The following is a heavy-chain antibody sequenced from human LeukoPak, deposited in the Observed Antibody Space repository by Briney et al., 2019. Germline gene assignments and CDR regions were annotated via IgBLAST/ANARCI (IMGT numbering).Heavy chain of an antibody. V-gene: IGHV4-34*01. CDR1: GGSFSGYY. CDR2: INHSGST. D-gene: IGHD1-1*01. J-gene: IGHJ2*01. CDR3: ARKHDLYWYFDL. Sequence: SETLSLTCGVYGGSFSGYYWSWIRQPPGKGLEWIGEINHSGSTNYNPSLKSRVTISVDTSKNQFSLKLSSVTAADTAVYYCARKHDLYWYFDLWGRGTLVTVSS.